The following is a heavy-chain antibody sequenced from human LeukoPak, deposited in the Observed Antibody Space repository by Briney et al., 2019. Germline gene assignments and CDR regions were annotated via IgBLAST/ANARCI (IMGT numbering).Heavy chain of an antibody. D-gene: IGHD3-10*01. J-gene: IGHJ6*02. CDR1: GGSISSANW. Sequence: SGTLSLTCAVSGGSISSANWWTWVRQPPGKGLEWIREIYHGGNTNYSPSLKSRVTISVDKSKNQFSLKLNSVTAADTAVYYCARDLRSFGPHYYYYGMDVWGQGTTVPVSS. CDR3: ARDLRSFGPHYYYYGMDV. CDR2: IYHGGNT. V-gene: IGHV4-4*02.